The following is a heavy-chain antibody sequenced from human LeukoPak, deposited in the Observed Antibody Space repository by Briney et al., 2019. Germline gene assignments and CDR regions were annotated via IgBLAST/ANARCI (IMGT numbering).Heavy chain of an antibody. J-gene: IGHJ4*02. CDR3: AKEGRSLQTY. D-gene: IGHD5-24*01. CDR2: IKEDGTET. CDR1: EFMFSSNG. Sequence: GGCLRLSCTASEFMFSSNGMSWVRLAPGKGLEWVANIKEDGTETYYVDSVKGRFTISRDNAKNSLYLQMNSLRVEDTAVYYCAKEGRSLQTYWGQGTLVTVSS. V-gene: IGHV3-7*03.